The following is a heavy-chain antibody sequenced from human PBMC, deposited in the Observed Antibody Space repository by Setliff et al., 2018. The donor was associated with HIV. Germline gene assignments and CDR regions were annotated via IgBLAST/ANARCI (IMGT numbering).Heavy chain of an antibody. J-gene: IGHJ3*02. CDR1: GFTFSNAW. D-gene: IGHD5-12*01. CDR2: IKSKTDGGTT. V-gene: IGHV3-15*01. Sequence: GESPKISCAASGFTFSNAWMSWARQAPGKGLEWVGRIKSKTDGGTTDYAAPVKGRFTISRDDSKNTLSLQMNSLKTEDTAVYYCATDLRYSGYDLLNHDAFDIWGQGTMVTVSS. CDR3: ATDLRYSGYDLLNHDAFDI.